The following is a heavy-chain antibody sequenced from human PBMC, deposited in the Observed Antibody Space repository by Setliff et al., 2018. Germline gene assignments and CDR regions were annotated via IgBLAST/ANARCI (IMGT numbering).Heavy chain of an antibody. D-gene: IGHD6-19*01. J-gene: IGHJ6*03. Sequence: SETLSLTCAVYGGSFSGYYWSWIRQPAGKGLEWIGHIYIGGSANYNPSLKSRVTMSIDTSKNQFSLKLNSVTAADMAVYYCAREQWLDPPGYCYMDVWAKGTTVTVSS. CDR1: GGSFSGYY. V-gene: IGHV4-4*07. CDR2: IYIGGSA. CDR3: AREQWLDPPGYCYMDV.